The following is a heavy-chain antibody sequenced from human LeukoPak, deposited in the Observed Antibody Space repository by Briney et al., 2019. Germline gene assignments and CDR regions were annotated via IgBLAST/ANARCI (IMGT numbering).Heavy chain of an antibody. CDR1: GGSISSSSDY. Sequence: SETLSLTCTVSGGSISSSSDYWGWIRQAPGKGLEWIGSIYYHENTYYNSSLKSRVTISVDTSKNQFSLKLNSVTAADTAVYYCARGIIVGATWGEDYNCFDPWGQGTLVTVSS. V-gene: IGHV4-39*07. CDR2: IYYHENT. D-gene: IGHD1-26*01. J-gene: IGHJ5*02. CDR3: ARGIIVGATWGEDYNCFDP.